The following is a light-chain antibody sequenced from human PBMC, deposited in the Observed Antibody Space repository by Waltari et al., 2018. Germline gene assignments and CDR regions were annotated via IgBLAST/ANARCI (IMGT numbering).Light chain of an antibody. CDR1: QGIGSN. Sequence: EIVLTQSPDFQSVSPTEKVTITCRASQGIGSNLHWYQQKPDQSPQLLIKYASQSISGVPSRFSGSGSGTDFTLTINSLAPEDAATYYCHQSSSFPWTFGQGTKVEIK. CDR3: HQSSSFPWT. J-gene: IGKJ1*01. CDR2: YAS. V-gene: IGKV6-21*02.